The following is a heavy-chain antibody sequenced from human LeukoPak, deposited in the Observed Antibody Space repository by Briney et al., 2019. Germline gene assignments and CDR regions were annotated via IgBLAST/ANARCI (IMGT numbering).Heavy chain of an antibody. CDR2: ISWNSGSI. V-gene: IGHV3-9*03. D-gene: IGHD3-22*01. Sequence: GGSLRLSCAASGFTFDDYAMHWVRHAPGKGLEWVSGISWNSGSIGYADSVKGRFTISRDNAKNSLYLQMNSLRAEDMALYYCAKGKGTDYYDSSGYDYWGQGTLVTVSS. CDR1: GFTFDDYA. J-gene: IGHJ4*02. CDR3: AKGKGTDYYDSSGYDY.